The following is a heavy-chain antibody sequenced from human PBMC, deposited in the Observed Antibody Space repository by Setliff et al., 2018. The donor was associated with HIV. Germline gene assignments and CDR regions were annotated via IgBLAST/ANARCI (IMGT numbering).Heavy chain of an antibody. CDR2: IYYSGST. V-gene: IGHV4-59*12. Sequence: SETLSLTCTVSGGSISSYYWSWIRQPPGKGLEWIGYIYYSGSTNYNPSLKSRVTISVDTSKNQFSLKLSSVTAADTAVYYCARGRKRGGYNFYYYYMDVWDKGTTVTVSS. J-gene: IGHJ6*03. D-gene: IGHD5-12*01. CDR3: ARGRKRGGYNFYYYYMDV. CDR1: GGSISSYY.